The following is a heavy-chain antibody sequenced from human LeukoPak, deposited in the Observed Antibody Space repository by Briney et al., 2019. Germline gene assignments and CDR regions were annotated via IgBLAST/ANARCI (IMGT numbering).Heavy chain of an antibody. D-gene: IGHD3-16*01. J-gene: IGHJ4*02. V-gene: IGHV3-66*01. Sequence: GSLRLSCAASGFTVSSNYMSWVRQASGKGLEWVSVIYSGGSTYYADSVKGRFTISRDNSKNTLYLQMNSLRAEDTAVYYCARDRGGSGPDYWGQGTLVTVSS. CDR3: ARDRGGSGPDY. CDR2: IYSGGST. CDR1: GFTVSSNY.